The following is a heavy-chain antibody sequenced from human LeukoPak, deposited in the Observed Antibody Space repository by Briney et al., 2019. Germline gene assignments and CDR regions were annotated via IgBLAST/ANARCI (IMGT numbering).Heavy chain of an antibody. V-gene: IGHV3-7*01. Sequence: GGSLRLSCAASGFTLSSYWMSWVRQAPGKGLEWVPNIKQDGSEKYYVDSVKGRFTISRDNAKNSLYLQMNSLRAEDTAVYYCARETVGATTADFDYWGQGTLVTVSS. CDR3: ARETVGATTADFDY. J-gene: IGHJ4*02. D-gene: IGHD1-26*01. CDR2: IKQDGSEK. CDR1: GFTLSSYW.